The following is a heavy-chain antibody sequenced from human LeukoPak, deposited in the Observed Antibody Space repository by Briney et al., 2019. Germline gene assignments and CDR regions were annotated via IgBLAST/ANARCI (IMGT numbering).Heavy chain of an antibody. CDR3: ARDQGIVGAMYHFDY. J-gene: IGHJ4*02. V-gene: IGHV3-21*01. CDR2: ISSSSSYI. CDR1: GFTFSSYS. D-gene: IGHD1-26*01. Sequence: PGGSLRLSCAASGFTFSSYSMNWVRQAPGKGLEWVSSISSSSSYIYYADSVKGRFTISRDNAKNSLYLQMNSPRAEDTAVYYCARDQGIVGAMYHFDYWGQGTLVTVSS.